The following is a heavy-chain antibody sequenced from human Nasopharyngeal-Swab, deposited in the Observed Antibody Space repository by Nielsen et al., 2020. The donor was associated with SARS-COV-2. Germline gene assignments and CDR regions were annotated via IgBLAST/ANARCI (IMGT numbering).Heavy chain of an antibody. CDR1: GFSFVDYA. J-gene: IGHJ4*02. D-gene: IGHD6-13*01. Sequence: GESLKISCTASGFSFVDYAMSWFRQAPGKGLEWIAFIRSNIHGGTTEYAASVRGRFVMSRDDSKLIAYLLLNSLKTEDTGVYCCTRVLVAAGPMLDYWGQGTLVTVSS. V-gene: IGHV3-49*03. CDR2: IRSNIHGGTT. CDR3: TRVLVAAGPMLDY.